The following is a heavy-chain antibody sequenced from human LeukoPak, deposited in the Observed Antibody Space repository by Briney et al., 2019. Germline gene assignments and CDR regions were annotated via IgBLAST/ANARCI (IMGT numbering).Heavy chain of an antibody. J-gene: IGHJ4*02. CDR2: SGST. V-gene: IGHV4-38-2*02. Sequence: SETLSLTCTVSGYSISSGYYWGWIRQPPGKGLEWIGSGSTYYNPSLKSRVTISVDTSKNQFSLKLSSVTAADTAVYYCARAPLHIAAADYFDYWGQGTLVTVSS. D-gene: IGHD6-13*01. CDR3: ARAPLHIAAADYFDY. CDR1: GYSISSGYY.